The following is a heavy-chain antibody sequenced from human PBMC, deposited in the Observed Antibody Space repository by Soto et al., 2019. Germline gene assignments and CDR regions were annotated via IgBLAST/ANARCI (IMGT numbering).Heavy chain of an antibody. CDR3: ARGGRSYFYGMDV. Sequence: SQTLSLTCAISGDSVSTKSAAWNLIRQSPSRGLEWLGRTYYRSKWYKDYAVSVKSRITINPDTSRNQFSLQLNSVTPEDTAVYYCARGGRSYFYGMDVWGQGTTVTVSS. V-gene: IGHV6-1*01. J-gene: IGHJ6*02. CDR1: GDSVSTKSAA. CDR2: TYYRSKWYK.